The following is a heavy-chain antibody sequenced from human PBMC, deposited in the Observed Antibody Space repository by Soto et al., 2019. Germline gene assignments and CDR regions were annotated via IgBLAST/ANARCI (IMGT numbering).Heavy chain of an antibody. D-gene: IGHD2-21*01. CDR2: IKSKTDGGTT. CDR3: TTDIWPYFQSDY. CDR1: GLTFSNVW. V-gene: IGHV3-15*07. J-gene: IGHJ4*02. Sequence: VQLVESGGGFVKPGGSLRLSCAASGLTFSNVWMNWVRQAPGKGLEWVGHIKSKTDGGTTDYAAPVKGRFTISSDDSQNTLYLQMNSLKIDDTGVYYCTTDIWPYFQSDYWGQGTLVTVSP.